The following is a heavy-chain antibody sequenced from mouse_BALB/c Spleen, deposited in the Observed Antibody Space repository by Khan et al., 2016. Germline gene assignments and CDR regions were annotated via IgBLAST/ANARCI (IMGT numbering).Heavy chain of an antibody. J-gene: IGHJ4*01. Sequence: QVQLQQSGAELAKPGASVKMSCKASGYTFTRFWMHWVKQRPGQGLEWIEYINPGSNYTDYNQHFKDKATLTADKSSSTAYMLLSSLTSEDSAVYCCARWGYGNYLYQAMDYWGQGISVTVSS. CDR3: ARWGYGNYLYQAMDY. D-gene: IGHD2-10*02. CDR1: GYTFTRFW. CDR2: INPGSNYT. V-gene: IGHV1-7*01.